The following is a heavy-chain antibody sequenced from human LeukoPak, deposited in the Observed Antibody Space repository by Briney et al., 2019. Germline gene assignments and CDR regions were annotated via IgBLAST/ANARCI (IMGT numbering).Heavy chain of an antibody. CDR3: ARDDCGGSCYQYPTEVRYYFDY. D-gene: IGHD2-15*01. CDR2: ISYDGSNK. V-gene: IGHV3-30*04. Sequence: AGGSLRLSCAASGFTFSSYAMHWVRQAPGKGLEWVAVISYDGSNKHSADSVKGRFTISRDNSKNTLYLQMNSLRAEDTAVYYCARDDCGGSCYQYPTEVRYYFDYWGQGTLVTVSS. CDR1: GFTFSSYA. J-gene: IGHJ4*02.